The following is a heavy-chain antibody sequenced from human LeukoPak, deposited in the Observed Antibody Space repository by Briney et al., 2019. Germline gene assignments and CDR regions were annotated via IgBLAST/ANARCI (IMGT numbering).Heavy chain of an antibody. D-gene: IGHD6-13*01. J-gene: IGHJ4*02. CDR1: GYSISSGYY. CDR2: IYHSGRT. Sequence: SETLSLTCTVSGYSISSGYYWGWIRPPPGKGLEWIGSIYHSGRTFYNPSLKSRVTISVDTSKNQFSLKLTSVTAADTAVYYCARLAAAGTWGFDYWGQGTLVSVSS. V-gene: IGHV4-38-2*02. CDR3: ARLAAAGTWGFDY.